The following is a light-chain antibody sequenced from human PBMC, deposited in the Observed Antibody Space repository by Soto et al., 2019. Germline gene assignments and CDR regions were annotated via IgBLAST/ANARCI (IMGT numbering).Light chain of an antibody. V-gene: IGKV3-15*01. Sequence: EIVMTQSPATLSVSPGERATLSCRASQSVSNNLAWYQQKPGQAPRLLIYGASTRATGIPARFSGSGSGTEFTLTISSLQSEDFAVYYCQHYGSSSWTFGQGTKVEVK. J-gene: IGKJ1*01. CDR3: QHYGSSSWT. CDR1: QSVSNN. CDR2: GAS.